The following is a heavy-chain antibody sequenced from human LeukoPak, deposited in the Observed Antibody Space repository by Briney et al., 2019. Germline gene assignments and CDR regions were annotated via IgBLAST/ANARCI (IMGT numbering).Heavy chain of an antibody. V-gene: IGHV3-53*01. CDR2: IYSGGST. CDR3: ARDGVALYYYYGMDV. J-gene: IGHJ6*02. D-gene: IGHD3-3*01. CDR1: GFTVSSNY. Sequence: GRSLRLSCAASGFTVSSNYMSWVRQAPGKGLEWVSVIYSGGSTYYGDSVKGRFTISRDNSKNTLYLQMNSLRAEDTAVYYCARDGVALYYYYGMDVWGQGTTVIVSS.